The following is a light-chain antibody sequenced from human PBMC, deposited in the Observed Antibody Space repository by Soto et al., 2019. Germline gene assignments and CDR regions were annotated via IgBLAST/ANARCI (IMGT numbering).Light chain of an antibody. J-gene: IGKJ1*01. Sequence: EIVLTQSPGTLSLSPGERATLSCRASQSVSSSYLAWYQQKPGQAPRLLIYGASSRATGIPDRFSGSGSGTDFNLTISRLEPEDFAVYYCQQYGSSPSHGTFCQGTKVEIK. CDR3: QQYGSSPSHGT. CDR2: GAS. V-gene: IGKV3-20*01. CDR1: QSVSSSY.